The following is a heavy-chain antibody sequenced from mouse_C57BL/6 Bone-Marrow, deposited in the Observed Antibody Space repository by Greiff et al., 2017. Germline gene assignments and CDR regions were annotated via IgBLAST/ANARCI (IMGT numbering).Heavy chain of an antibody. CDR3: AREGFYYYGSSSYAMDY. J-gene: IGHJ4*01. D-gene: IGHD1-1*01. V-gene: IGHV1-69*01. Sequence: MPGHGLEWIGEIDPSDSYTNYNQKFKGKSTLTVDKSSSTAYIQLSSLTSEDSAVYYCAREGFYYYGSSSYAMDYWGQGTSVTVSS. CDR2: IDPSDSYT.